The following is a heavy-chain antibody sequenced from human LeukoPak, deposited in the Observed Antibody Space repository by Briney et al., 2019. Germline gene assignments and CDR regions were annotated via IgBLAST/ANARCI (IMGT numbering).Heavy chain of an antibody. V-gene: IGHV1-69*06. CDR3: TRELGSLMDV. J-gene: IGHJ6*04. CDR2: FIPIFGTE. CDR1: GGSFRTYA. Sequence: GASVKVSCKASGGSFRTYAINWVRQAPGQGLQWMGIFIPIFGTENYAQMFQGRVTITADNSTTTAFMELRSLRPEDTAVYYCTRELGSLMDVWGKGTTVTVSS. D-gene: IGHD3-16*01.